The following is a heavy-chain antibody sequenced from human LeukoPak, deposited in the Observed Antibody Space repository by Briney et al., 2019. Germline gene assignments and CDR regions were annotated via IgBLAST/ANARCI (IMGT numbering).Heavy chain of an antibody. D-gene: IGHD3-10*01. V-gene: IGHV4-59*02. CDR2: IDDSGNT. CDR1: GGSVSSYF. Sequence: PSETLSLTCTVSGGSVSSYFWSWIRRPPGKGLEWIGYIDDSGNTNYNPSLKSQVSISIAKSKNQFSLRLSSVTAADTAMYYCARSDYYGSGSHTLFDAFDIWGQGTRVTVSS. CDR3: ARSDYYGSGSHTLFDAFDI. J-gene: IGHJ3*02.